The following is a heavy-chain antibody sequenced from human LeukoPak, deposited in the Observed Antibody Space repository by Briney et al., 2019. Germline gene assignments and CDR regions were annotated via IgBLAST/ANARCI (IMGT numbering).Heavy chain of an antibody. Sequence: PGGSLRLSCAASGFTFSSYSMNWVRQAPGKGQEWVSCITSSSRYMYYADSVKGRFTISRDNAKNSLYLQMNSLRAEDTAVYYCARDSGWSDYFDYWGQGTLVTVSS. D-gene: IGHD6-19*01. J-gene: IGHJ4*02. CDR1: GFTFSSYS. CDR3: ARDSGWSDYFDY. V-gene: IGHV3-21*01. CDR2: ITSSSRYM.